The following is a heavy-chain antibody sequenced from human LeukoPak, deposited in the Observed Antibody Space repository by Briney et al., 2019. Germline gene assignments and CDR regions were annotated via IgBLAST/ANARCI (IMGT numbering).Heavy chain of an antibody. J-gene: IGHJ4*02. CDR1: GGSISSYY. Sequence: SETLSLTCTVSGGSISSYYWSWIRQPPGKGLEWIGYIYYSGSTDYNPSLKSRVTISVDTSKNQFSLKLSSVTAADTAVYYCASSSPDDYYDSSGYYDLWGQGTLVTVSS. CDR3: ASSSPDDYYDSSGYYDL. V-gene: IGHV4-59*01. D-gene: IGHD3-22*01. CDR2: IYYSGST.